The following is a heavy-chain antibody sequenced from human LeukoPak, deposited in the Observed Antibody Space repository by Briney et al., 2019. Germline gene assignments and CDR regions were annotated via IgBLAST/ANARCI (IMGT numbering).Heavy chain of an antibody. D-gene: IGHD2-2*01. CDR1: GLSLRTSGVG. Sequence: SGPTLANHTPALTLTCTFSGLSLRTSGVGVGWIRQPPGKALEWLALHNLDDDKRYSPALKSRLTITKDTSKSQGVLTMINMDPVDTATYCCAHSPIKDIVVGPAAKGVWFVPWGQGALVTVSS. V-gene: IGHV2-5*02. J-gene: IGHJ5*02. CDR2: HNLDDDK. CDR3: AHSPIKDIVVGPAAKGVWFVP.